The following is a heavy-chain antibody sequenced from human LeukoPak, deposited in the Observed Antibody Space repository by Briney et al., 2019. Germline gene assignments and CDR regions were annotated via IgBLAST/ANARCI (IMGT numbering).Heavy chain of an antibody. D-gene: IGHD5-24*01. V-gene: IGHV4-59*08. CDR2: VYYSGST. Sequence: PSETLSLTCTVSGGSISTYYWSWVRQPPGKGLEWIGYVYYSGSTNYNPSLKSRVTISVDTSKNQFSLKLSSVTAADTAVYYCASADGYNGYHFDYWGQGTLVTVSS. CDR3: ASADGYNGYHFDY. J-gene: IGHJ4*02. CDR1: GGSISTYY.